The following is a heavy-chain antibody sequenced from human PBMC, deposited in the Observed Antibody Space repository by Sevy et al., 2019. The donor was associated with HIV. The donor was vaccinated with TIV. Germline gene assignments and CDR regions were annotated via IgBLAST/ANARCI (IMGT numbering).Heavy chain of an antibody. CDR2: INENGSQK. CDR3: ARAPASGLQYFHRVYIDY. V-gene: IGHV3-7*01. CDR1: GFTFSSYW. J-gene: IGHJ4*02. D-gene: IGHD3-9*01. Sequence: GGSLRLSCEISGFTFSSYWMSWLRQAPGKGLEWVAIINENGSQKYDVDPVKGRFSISRDNAKKSLYLQMSSLRADDTAVYYCARAPASGLQYFHRVYIDYRGQGTLVTVSS.